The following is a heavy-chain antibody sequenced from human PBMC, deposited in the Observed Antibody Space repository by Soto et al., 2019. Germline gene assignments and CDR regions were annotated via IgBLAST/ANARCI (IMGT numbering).Heavy chain of an antibody. V-gene: IGHV3-72*01. CDR2: TRNKDNSYTT. Sequence: PGGSLRLSCAASGFTFSDHYMDWARQAPGKGLEWVGRTRNKDNSYTTEYAASVKGRFTISRDDSKNSLYLQMNSLKTEATAVYYCARDHALDYWGQGTLVTVSS. CDR3: ARDHALDY. J-gene: IGHJ4*02. CDR1: GFTFSDHY.